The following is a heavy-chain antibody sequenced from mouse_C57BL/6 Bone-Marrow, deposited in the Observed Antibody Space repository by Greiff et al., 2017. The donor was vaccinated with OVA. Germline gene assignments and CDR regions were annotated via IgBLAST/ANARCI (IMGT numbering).Heavy chain of an antibody. CDR3: TTFYGYDVY. Sequence: EVQLQQSGAELVRPGASVKLSCTASGFNIKDDYMHWVKQRPEQGLEWIGWIDPENGDTEYASKFQGKATITADTSSNTAYLQLSSLTSEDTAVYCCTTFYGYDVYWGQGTTLTVSS. V-gene: IGHV14-4*01. D-gene: IGHD2-2*01. CDR1: GFNIKDDY. J-gene: IGHJ2*01. CDR2: IDPENGDT.